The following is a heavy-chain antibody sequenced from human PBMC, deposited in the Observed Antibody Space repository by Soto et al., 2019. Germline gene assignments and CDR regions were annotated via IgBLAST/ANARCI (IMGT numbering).Heavy chain of an antibody. CDR1: GGTFSSYA. Sequence: QVQLVQSGAEVKKPGSSVKVSCKASGGTFSSYAISWVRQAPGQGLEWMGGIIPIFGTANYAQKFQGRVTVTAEESTGTGYRELSRLGFEETAGYYGVGGGFTMKNAFDIWGQGTMVTVSS. D-gene: IGHD3-16*01. J-gene: IGHJ3*02. CDR3: VGGGFTMKNAFDI. V-gene: IGHV1-69*01. CDR2: IIPIFGTA.